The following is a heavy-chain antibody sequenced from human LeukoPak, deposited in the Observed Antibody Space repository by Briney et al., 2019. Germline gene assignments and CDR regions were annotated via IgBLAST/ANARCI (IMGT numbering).Heavy chain of an antibody. V-gene: IGHV3-48*04. CDR2: IGSSGSTK. Sequence: PGGSLRLSCAASGFTFSSYSMNWVRQAPGKGLEWVSYIGSSGSTKYYADSVRGRFTISRDNAKNSLYLQMNSLRAEDTAVYYCARDVAGGSYWGQGTLVTVSS. J-gene: IGHJ4*02. D-gene: IGHD6-19*01. CDR1: GFTFSSYS. CDR3: ARDVAGGSY.